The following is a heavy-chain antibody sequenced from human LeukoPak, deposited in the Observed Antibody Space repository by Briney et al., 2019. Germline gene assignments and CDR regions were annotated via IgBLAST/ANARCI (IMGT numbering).Heavy chain of an antibody. Sequence: PGGSLRLFCAASGFSFSRYWLSWVRQAPGKGLEWVANIKFDGNDIYYVDSVKGRFTISRDNAKNSLYLQMNSLRVEDTAVYYCARLDEAFDNWGQGTLVTVSS. CDR2: IKFDGNDI. V-gene: IGHV3-7*01. CDR3: ARLDEAFDN. CDR1: GFSFSRYW. D-gene: IGHD5-24*01. J-gene: IGHJ4*02.